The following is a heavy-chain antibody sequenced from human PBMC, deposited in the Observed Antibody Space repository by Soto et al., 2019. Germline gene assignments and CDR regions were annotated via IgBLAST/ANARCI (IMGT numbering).Heavy chain of an antibody. D-gene: IGHD3-9*01. CDR2: ISAVGGTT. Sequence: EVQLLDSGGGLVQPGGSLRLSCAASGFTFDTNGMTWVRQVPGKGLEWVSAISAVGGTTYYADPVKGRFTISRDNSKNMLYLQMNRLRAEDKAVYYCAKVRRDFAWLSELDYFDYWGQGTPVTVSS. CDR3: AKVRRDFAWLSELDYFDY. CDR1: GFTFDTNG. V-gene: IGHV3-23*01. J-gene: IGHJ4*02.